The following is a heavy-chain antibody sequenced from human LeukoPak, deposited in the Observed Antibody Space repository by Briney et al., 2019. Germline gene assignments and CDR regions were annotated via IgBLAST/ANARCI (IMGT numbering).Heavy chain of an antibody. D-gene: IGHD3-10*01. CDR2: IDPDDSET. V-gene: IGHV5-51*01. J-gene: IGHJ4*02. Sequence: PGESLKISCKGSGYSFASYWIGWVRQMPGKGLEWMGIIDPDDSETRYSPSFEGQVTISADKPISTAYLQWSSLKASDTAMYYCARQTSMGRSGDYWGQGTLVTVSS. CDR1: GYSFASYW. CDR3: ARQTSMGRSGDY.